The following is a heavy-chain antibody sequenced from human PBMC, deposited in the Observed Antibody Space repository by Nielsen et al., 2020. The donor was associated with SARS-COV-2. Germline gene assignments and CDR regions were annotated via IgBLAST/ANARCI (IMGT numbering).Heavy chain of an antibody. Sequence: WVRQAPGQGLEWMGGINPNSGGTNYAQKFQGRVTLTSDTSVNTAYLELSSLRSDDTAVYYCARREGGASGWYPYHYYYALDVWGQGTTVTVSS. CDR2: INPNSGGT. D-gene: IGHD6-19*01. V-gene: IGHV1-2*02. CDR3: ARREGGASGWYPYHYYYALDV. J-gene: IGHJ6*02.